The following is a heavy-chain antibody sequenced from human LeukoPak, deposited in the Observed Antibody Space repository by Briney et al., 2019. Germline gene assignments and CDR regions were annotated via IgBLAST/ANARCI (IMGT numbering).Heavy chain of an antibody. D-gene: IGHD5-24*01. CDR2: IIPIFGTA. CDR1: GGTFSSYA. CDR3: AREGDGSTIYYYYGMDV. J-gene: IGHJ6*02. V-gene: IGHV1-69*13. Sequence: SVKVSGKASGGTFSSYAISWVRQAPGQGLEWMGGIIPIFGTANYAQRFQGRVTITADESTSTAYMELSSLRSEDTAVYYCAREGDGSTIYYYYGMDVWGQGTTVTVSS.